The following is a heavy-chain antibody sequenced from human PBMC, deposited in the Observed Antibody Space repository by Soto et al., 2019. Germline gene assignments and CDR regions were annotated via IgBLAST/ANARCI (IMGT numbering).Heavy chain of an antibody. CDR2: ISAYNGNT. CDR1: GYTFTSYG. V-gene: IGHV1-18*01. D-gene: IGHD2-2*01. J-gene: IGHJ5*02. Sequence: QVQLVQSGAEVKKPGASVKVSCKASGYTFTSYGISWVRQAPGQGLEWMGWISAYNGNTNYAQKLQGRVTMTTDTCTSIAYMELRSLRSDGTAVYFCARDIRQYWSSSRCYFGFDPWGQGTLVTVSS. CDR3: ARDIRQYWSSSRCYFGFDP.